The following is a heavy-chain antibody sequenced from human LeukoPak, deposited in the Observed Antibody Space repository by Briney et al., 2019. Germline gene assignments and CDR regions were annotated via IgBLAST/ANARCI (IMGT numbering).Heavy chain of an antibody. D-gene: IGHD2-2*01. CDR2: IKQDGSEK. Sequence: PGGSLRLPCAASGFTFSSYWMSWVRQAPGKGLEWVANIKQDGSEKYYVDSVKGRFTISRDNAKNSLYLQMNSLRAEDTAVYYCASSTMWTYYYMDVWGKGTTVTVSS. CDR3: ASSTMWTYYYMDV. CDR1: GFTFSSYW. V-gene: IGHV3-7*01. J-gene: IGHJ6*03.